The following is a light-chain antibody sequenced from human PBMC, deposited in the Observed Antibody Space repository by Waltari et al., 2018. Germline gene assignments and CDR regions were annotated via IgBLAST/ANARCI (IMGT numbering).Light chain of an antibody. Sequence: DIVMTQSPDSLAVSLGERATINCKSSQSVLYSSNNKNYLAWYQQKPGQRPKLLIYWASTRESGVPDRFSGSGSGTDFTLTISSLQAEDVAVYYCQQYYSTLYTFGQGTKLEI. CDR1: QSVLYSSNNKNY. V-gene: IGKV4-1*01. CDR3: QQYYSTLYT. CDR2: WAS. J-gene: IGKJ2*01.